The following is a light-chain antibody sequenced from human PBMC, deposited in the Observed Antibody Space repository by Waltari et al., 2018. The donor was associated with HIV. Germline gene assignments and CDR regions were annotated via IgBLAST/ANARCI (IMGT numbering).Light chain of an antibody. CDR3: SSYTTSSALV. CDR2: EFS. CDR1: SSDVGGYNY. Sequence: QSALTQPASVSGSPGQSITISCTGTSSDVGGYNYVSWYQQHPGKAPKLIIYEFSNRPSGISNRFSGSKSGNTASLTISGLQAEDEADYYCSSYTTSSALVFGGGTNLTVL. J-gene: IGLJ2*01. V-gene: IGLV2-14*01.